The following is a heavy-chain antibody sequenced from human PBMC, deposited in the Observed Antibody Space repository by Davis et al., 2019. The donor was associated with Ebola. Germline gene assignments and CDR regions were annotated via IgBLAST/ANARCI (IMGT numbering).Heavy chain of an antibody. CDR1: GYSFTSYW. CDR2: IDPSDSYT. CDR3: ARRGYYDSSGYYFHFDY. V-gene: IGHV5-10-1*01. J-gene: IGHJ4*02. D-gene: IGHD3-22*01. Sequence: GGSLRLSYKGSGYSFTSYWISWVRQMPGKGLEWMGRIDPSDSYTNYSPSFQGHVTISADKSISTAYLQWSSLKASDTAMYYCARRGYYDSSGYYFHFDYWGQGTLVTVSS.